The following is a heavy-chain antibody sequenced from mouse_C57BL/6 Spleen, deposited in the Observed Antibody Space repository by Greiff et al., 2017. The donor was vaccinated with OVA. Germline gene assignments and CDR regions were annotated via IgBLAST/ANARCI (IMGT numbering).Heavy chain of an antibody. CDR2: IRLKSDNYAT. Sequence: EVKVEESGGGLVQPGGSMKLSCVASGFTFSNYWMNWVRQSPEKGLEWVAQIRLKSDNYATHYAESVKGRFTISRDDSKSSVYLQMNNLRAEDTGIYYCTGSGTGTWFAYWGQGTLVTVSA. J-gene: IGHJ3*01. D-gene: IGHD4-1*01. CDR3: TGSGTGTWFAY. V-gene: IGHV6-3*01. CDR1: GFTFSNYW.